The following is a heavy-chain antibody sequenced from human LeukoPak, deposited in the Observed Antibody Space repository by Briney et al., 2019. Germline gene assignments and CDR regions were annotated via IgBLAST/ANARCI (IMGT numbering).Heavy chain of an antibody. CDR2: IRTAGDT. V-gene: IGHV3-13*01. Sequence: GGALRLCCAASGFTFTNYDMHWVRQAAGKGLEWVSPIRTAGDTYYPGSVKGRFTISRENAKNSLYLQMNSLSAGDTAVYYCASSPAYSSSWYAIDNWGQGTLVTVSS. CDR3: ASSPAYSSSWYAIDN. J-gene: IGHJ4*02. D-gene: IGHD6-13*01. CDR1: GFTFTNYD.